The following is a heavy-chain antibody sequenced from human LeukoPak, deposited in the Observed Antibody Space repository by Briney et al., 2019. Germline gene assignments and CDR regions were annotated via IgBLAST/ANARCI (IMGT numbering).Heavy chain of an antibody. CDR2: VYTSGGT. V-gene: IGHV4-61*09. D-gene: IGHD3-3*01. CDR3: ARERFLELLPHDGFDI. CDR1: GDSVSSIDYY. Sequence: TLSLTCSVSGDSVSSIDYYWSWIRQPAGKGLEWIGHVYTSGGTTYNPSLGSRVSISLDESKNQFSLKLTSVTAADPAVYYCARERFLELLPHDGFDIWGQGAMVTVSS. J-gene: IGHJ3*02.